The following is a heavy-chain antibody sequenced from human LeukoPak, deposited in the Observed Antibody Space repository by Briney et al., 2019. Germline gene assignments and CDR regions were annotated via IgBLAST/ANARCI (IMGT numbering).Heavy chain of an antibody. Sequence: GGSLRLSCAVSGFEFSSYWMNWVRQVPGKGLMWVAHINTNGDSANYADSVKGRFTISRDNAKSTLSLQMNSLRAEDTAIYYCVRDNAYTFDYWGQGTLVTVSS. CDR2: INTNGDSA. CDR3: VRDNAYTFDY. CDR1: GFEFSSYW. V-gene: IGHV3-74*01. D-gene: IGHD5-24*01. J-gene: IGHJ4*01.